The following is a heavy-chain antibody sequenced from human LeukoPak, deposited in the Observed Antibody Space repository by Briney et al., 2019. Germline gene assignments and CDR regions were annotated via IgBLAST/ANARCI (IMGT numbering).Heavy chain of an antibody. CDR1: GGTFRNYT. V-gene: IGHV1-69*05. Sequence: AASVKVSCKASGGTFRNYTISWVRQAPGQGLEWMGRFIPIFGTTNYAQKFQGRVTITTDESTTTAYMKLSSLRSEDTAVYYCATDGPFFYASSGGGLTWGQGTMVTVSS. CDR2: FIPIFGTT. D-gene: IGHD3-22*01. J-gene: IGHJ3*01. CDR3: ATDGPFFYASSGGGLT.